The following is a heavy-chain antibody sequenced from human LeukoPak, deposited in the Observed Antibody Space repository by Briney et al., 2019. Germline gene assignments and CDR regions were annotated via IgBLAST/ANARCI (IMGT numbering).Heavy chain of an antibody. V-gene: IGHV5-51*01. D-gene: IGHD1-7*01. Sequence: GESLKISCKASGYSFTSYWIAWVRQMPGEGLESMGIIYPGDSETRYSPSFQGQVTFSADKSISTAYLQWSSLKASDTAIYYCARRSTLTGTGRGGWFDPWGQETLVTVSS. CDR3: ARRSTLTGTGRGGWFDP. J-gene: IGHJ5*02. CDR1: GYSFTSYW. CDR2: IYPGDSET.